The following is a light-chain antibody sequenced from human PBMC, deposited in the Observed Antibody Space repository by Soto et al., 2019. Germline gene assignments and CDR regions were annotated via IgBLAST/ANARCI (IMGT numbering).Light chain of an antibody. J-gene: IGKJ5*01. Sequence: EGVLTQYTATLSLSPGEGATLCCRASQSIGNYLAWYQQKPGQAPRLLIYGASTRVTGIPDRISGSGSGTDFTLTISRLEPEDFAVYYCQQYGSAPPITFGQGTRLEIK. CDR2: GAS. V-gene: IGKV3-20*01. CDR3: QQYGSAPPIT. CDR1: QSIGNY.